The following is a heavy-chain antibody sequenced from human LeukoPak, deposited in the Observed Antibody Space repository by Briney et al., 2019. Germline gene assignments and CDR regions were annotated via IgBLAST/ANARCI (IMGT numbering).Heavy chain of an antibody. D-gene: IGHD6-19*01. Sequence: ASVKVSCKASGGTFSSYAISWVRQAPGQGLEWMGGIIPIFGTANYAQKFQGRVTITAAESTSTAYMELSSLRSEDTAVYYCARDKSDSSGWYRFDYWGQGTLVTVSS. V-gene: IGHV1-69*13. CDR1: GGTFSSYA. J-gene: IGHJ4*02. CDR2: IIPIFGTA. CDR3: ARDKSDSSGWYRFDY.